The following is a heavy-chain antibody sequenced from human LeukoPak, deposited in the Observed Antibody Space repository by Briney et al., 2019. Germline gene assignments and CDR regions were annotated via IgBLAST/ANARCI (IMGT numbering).Heavy chain of an antibody. V-gene: IGHV4-59*08. Sequence: SQTLSLTCSVSGASINSYWWSWIRQPPGRGLEWIAYIHYSGGTNYNPSLKSRVTISLDTSKNQVSLMLTSVTAADTAVYFCATHVLFDPDSHSYWSDPWGQGTLVTVSS. J-gene: IGHJ5*02. CDR2: IHYSGGT. CDR3: ATHVLFDPDSHSYWSDP. D-gene: IGHD3-22*01. CDR1: GASINSYW.